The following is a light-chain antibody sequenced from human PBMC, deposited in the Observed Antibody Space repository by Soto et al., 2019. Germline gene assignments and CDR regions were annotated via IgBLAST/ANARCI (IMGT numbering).Light chain of an antibody. CDR2: AAS. CDR3: QQSYSTSALT. J-gene: IGKJ4*01. Sequence: DIQMTQSPSSLSASVGDRVTITCRASQSISSYLNWYQQKPGKAPKLLIYAASSLQSGVPSRFCGSGSGTDFTLTISSLQPEDFATYYCQQSYSTSALTFGGGTKVEIK. CDR1: QSISSY. V-gene: IGKV1-39*01.